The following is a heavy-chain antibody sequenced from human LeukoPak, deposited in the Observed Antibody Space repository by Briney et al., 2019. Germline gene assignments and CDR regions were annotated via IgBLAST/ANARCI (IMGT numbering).Heavy chain of an antibody. CDR1: GFTVSSNY. V-gene: IGHV3-53*01. J-gene: IGHJ2*01. CDR3: AGDGGTDTHDWYFDL. CDR2: IYSGGST. Sequence: GGSLRLSCAASGFTVSSNYMTWVRQAPGKGLEWVSVIYSGGSTYYADSVKGRFTISRDNSKNTLYLQMNSLRAEDTAVYYCAGDGGTDTHDWYFDLWGRGTQVTVSS. D-gene: IGHD3-16*01.